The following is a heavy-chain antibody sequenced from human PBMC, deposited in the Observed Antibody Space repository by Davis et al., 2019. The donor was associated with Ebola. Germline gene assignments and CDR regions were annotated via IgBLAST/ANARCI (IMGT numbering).Heavy chain of an antibody. CDR3: AREAVSASTVGNWFAP. J-gene: IGHJ5*02. D-gene: IGHD4-17*01. V-gene: IGHV1-69*06. CDR2: VIPLSETT. CDR1: GGTFSSYA. Sequence: SVKVSCKASGGTFSSYAIGWVRQAPGQGLEWMGRVIPLSETTNYAQKFEDRVTITADKSTDVSYMELTRLTYEDTAMYYCAREAVSASTVGNWFAPWGQGTLVTVSS.